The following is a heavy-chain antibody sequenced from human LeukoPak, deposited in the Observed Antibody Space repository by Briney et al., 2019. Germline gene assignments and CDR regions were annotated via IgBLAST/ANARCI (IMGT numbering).Heavy chain of an antibody. V-gene: IGHV3-30*02. CDR2: IRYDGSNK. CDR3: ANWASSGYYFHH. D-gene: IGHD3-22*01. Sequence: GSLRLSCAASGFTFSTHGMHWVRQAPGKGLEWVAFIRYDGSNKYYADSVKGRFTISRDNSKNTLYLQINSLRAEDTAVYYCANWASSGYYFHHWGQGTLVTVSS. CDR1: GFTFSTHG. J-gene: IGHJ1*01.